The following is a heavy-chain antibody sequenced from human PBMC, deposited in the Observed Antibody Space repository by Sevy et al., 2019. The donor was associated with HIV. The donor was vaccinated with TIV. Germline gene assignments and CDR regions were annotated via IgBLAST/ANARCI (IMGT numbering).Heavy chain of an antibody. Sequence: SETLSLTCTVSGDSLSSNDYYWAWIRQPPGKGLDWIGSIYYSGSTYYNPSLKSRVTISVDTSKNQFSLKLGSVTAADTAVYYGAREGPRIAQFDYWGQGTLVTVSS. V-gene: IGHV4-39*02. D-gene: IGHD6-13*01. J-gene: IGHJ4*02. CDR1: GDSLSSNDYY. CDR2: IYYSGST. CDR3: AREGPRIAQFDY.